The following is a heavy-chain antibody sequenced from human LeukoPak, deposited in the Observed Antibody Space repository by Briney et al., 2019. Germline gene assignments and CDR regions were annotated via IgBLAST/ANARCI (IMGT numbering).Heavy chain of an antibody. J-gene: IGHJ6*02. CDR2: ISYDGSNK. CDR1: GFTFSSYG. V-gene: IGHV3-30*03. CDR3: ARVFDYGDYYYYYGMDV. D-gene: IGHD4-17*01. Sequence: GRSLRLSCAASGFTFSSYGMHWVRQAPGKGLEWVAVISYDGSNKYYADSVKGRFTISRDNSKNTLYLQMNSLRAEDTAVYYCARVFDYGDYYYYYGMDVWGQGTTVTVSS.